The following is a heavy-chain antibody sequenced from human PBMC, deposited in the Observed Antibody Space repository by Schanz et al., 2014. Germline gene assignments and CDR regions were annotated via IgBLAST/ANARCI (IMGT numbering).Heavy chain of an antibody. D-gene: IGHD3-9*01. V-gene: IGHV1-18*01. J-gene: IGHJ3*01. CDR1: GYSFTKYG. CDR3: ARETTIITGGAFDV. Sequence: QVQLVQSGSEVKKPGDSVKVSCETSGYSFTKYGINWVRQAPGQGLEWMGWISPYNGHTEYGKKFQGRFTMTTDTSTTTVYMELRGLRSDDTAVYYCARETTIITGGAFDVWGQGTMVTVSS. CDR2: ISPYNGHT.